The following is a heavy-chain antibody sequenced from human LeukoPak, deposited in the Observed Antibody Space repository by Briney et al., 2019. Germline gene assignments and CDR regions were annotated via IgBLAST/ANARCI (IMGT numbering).Heavy chain of an antibody. J-gene: IGHJ3*02. D-gene: IGHD2-2*01. CDR1: AFSFTTYW. Sequence: GDSLKISCKGSAFSFTTYWIAWVRQMPGKGLEWMAIIYPGDSGTRYSPSFQGQVTISADKSISTAYLQWSSLKASDTAIYYCARRRYCNSTSCYEGAFDIRGQGTMVTVSS. CDR3: ARRRYCNSTSCYEGAFDI. CDR2: IYPGDSGT. V-gene: IGHV5-51*01.